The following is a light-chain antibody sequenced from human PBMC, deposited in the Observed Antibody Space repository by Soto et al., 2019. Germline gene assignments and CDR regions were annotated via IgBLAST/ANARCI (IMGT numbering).Light chain of an antibody. CDR2: GAS. CDR1: QSVTNNY. CDR3: HQYGATPGT. J-gene: IGKJ1*01. V-gene: IGKV3-20*01. Sequence: EIVLTLSPDTLSLAPGERVTLSCRASQSVTNNYLAWYQQKPGQGPRLLIHGASSRAADTPDRFSGSGSGTDFTLTISRLEPEDFALYYCHQYGATPGTFGQGTKLDIK.